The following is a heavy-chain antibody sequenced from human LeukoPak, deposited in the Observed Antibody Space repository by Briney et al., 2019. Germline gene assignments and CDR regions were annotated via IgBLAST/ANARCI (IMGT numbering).Heavy chain of an antibody. Sequence: GGSLRLSCAASGFTFSSYSMLWVRQAPGKGLEWVSYISSSSSTIYYADSVKGRFTISRDNAKNSLYLQMNSLRAEDTAVYYCARDFGEGGYYYYYYMDVWGKGTTVTISS. D-gene: IGHD3-10*01. CDR2: ISSSSSTI. V-gene: IGHV3-48*01. CDR3: ARDFGEGGYYYYYYMDV. J-gene: IGHJ6*03. CDR1: GFTFSSYS.